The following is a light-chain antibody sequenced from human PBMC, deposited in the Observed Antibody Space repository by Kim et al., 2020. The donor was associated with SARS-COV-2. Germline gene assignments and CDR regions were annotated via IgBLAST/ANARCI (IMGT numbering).Light chain of an antibody. CDR3: AAWDGSLKGSV. J-gene: IGLJ3*02. V-gene: IGLV1-44*01. Sequence: GQRVTNSCSGSITNIGSNIVNWYQQHPGTAPPLLMYCNDNRPSGVPARFSGSKSGTAASLAISGLQYEDEADYYCAAWDGSLKGSVFGGGTQLTVL. CDR2: CND. CDR1: ITNIGSNI.